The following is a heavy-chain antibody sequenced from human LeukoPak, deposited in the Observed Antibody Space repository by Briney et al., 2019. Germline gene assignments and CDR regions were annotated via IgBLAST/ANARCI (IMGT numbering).Heavy chain of an antibody. CDR3: ARDGLYDSSGYYMDS. CDR2: IYYSGGT. V-gene: IGHV4-59*01. J-gene: IGHJ4*02. D-gene: IGHD3-22*01. Sequence: SETLSPICTVSGGAISSYYWSWIRQPPGKGLEWIGYIYYSGGTKYNPSLMSRVTISVDRAQSQFSLSLSSATAADTAVYYCARDGLYDSSGYYMDSWGQGTLVIVSS. CDR1: GGAISSYY.